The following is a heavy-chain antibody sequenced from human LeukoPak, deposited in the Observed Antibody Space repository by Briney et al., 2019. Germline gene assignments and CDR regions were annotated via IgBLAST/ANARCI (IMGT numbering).Heavy chain of an antibody. V-gene: IGHV3-23*01. Sequence: GGSLRPSCAASGFTFSSYAMNWVRQAPGKGLEWVSGISGSGGRAYYADSVKGRFTISRDNSKNTLYLQMNSLRAEDTAVYYCAKSVTDYWYFDLWGRGALVTVSS. J-gene: IGHJ2*01. CDR3: AKSVTDYWYFDL. CDR2: ISGSGGRA. CDR1: GFTFSSYA. D-gene: IGHD3-16*02.